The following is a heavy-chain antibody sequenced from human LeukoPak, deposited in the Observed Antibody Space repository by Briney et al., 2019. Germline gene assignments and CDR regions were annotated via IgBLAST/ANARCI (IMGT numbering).Heavy chain of an antibody. J-gene: IGHJ5*02. V-gene: IGHV4-34*01. D-gene: IGHD6-6*01. CDR1: GGSFSGYY. Sequence: SETLSLTCGVYGGSFSGYYWSWIRQPPGKGLEWIGEINHSGSTNYNPSLKSRVTISVDTSKNQFSLKLSSVTAADTAVYYCARDRPQLIAARPNWFDPWGQGTLVTVSS. CDR2: INHSGST. CDR3: ARDRPQLIAARPNWFDP.